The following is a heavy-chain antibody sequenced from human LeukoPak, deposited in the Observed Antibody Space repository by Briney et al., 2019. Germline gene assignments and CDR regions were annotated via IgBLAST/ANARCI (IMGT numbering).Heavy chain of an antibody. CDR1: GFTFSSYS. V-gene: IGHV3-48*04. CDR2: ISSSSSTI. D-gene: IGHD3-10*01. Sequence: PGGSLRLSCAASGFTFSSYSMNWVRQAPGKGLEWVSYISSSSSTIYYADSVKGRFTISRDNAKNSLYLQMNSLRAEDTAVYYCARDLTYCYGSGSYPNWFDPWGQGTLVTVSS. J-gene: IGHJ5*02. CDR3: ARDLTYCYGSGSYPNWFDP.